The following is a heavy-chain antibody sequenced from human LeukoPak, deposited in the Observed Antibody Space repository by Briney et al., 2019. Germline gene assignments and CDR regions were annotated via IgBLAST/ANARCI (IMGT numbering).Heavy chain of an antibody. V-gene: IGHV3-7*01. CDR2: IKEDGSER. J-gene: IGHJ3*02. Sequence: GGSLRLSCEGSAFIFSGHWMNWVRQTPGKGLEWVASIKEDGSERQYVDSVKGRFSISRDNTKGSLFLQLNSLRAEDTAVYYCARAAPDAFDIWGQGTMVTVSS. CDR1: AFIFSGHW. CDR3: ARAAPDAFDI.